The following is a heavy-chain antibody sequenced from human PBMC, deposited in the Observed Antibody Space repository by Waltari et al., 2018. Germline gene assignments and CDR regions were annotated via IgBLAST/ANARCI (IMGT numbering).Heavy chain of an antibody. CDR1: GGPFGRFA. Sequence: QVQLVQSGAEVKTPGSSVKVSCRASGGPFGRFALSWVRQAPGQGLEWMGGIIPIFGTPNYAQRFQGRLTITADERTSTVFMELTSLTSDDTAIYFCARREIGGPLDPWGQGTLVTVSS. CDR2: IIPIFGTP. V-gene: IGHV1-69*12. J-gene: IGHJ5*02. D-gene: IGHD1-1*01. CDR3: ARREIGGPLDP.